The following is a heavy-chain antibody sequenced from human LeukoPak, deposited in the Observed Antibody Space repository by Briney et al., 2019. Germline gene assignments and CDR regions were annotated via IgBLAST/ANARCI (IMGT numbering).Heavy chain of an antibody. V-gene: IGHV4-59*01. Sequence: SETLSLTCTVSGASITTYYWTWIRQPPGKGLEWIGYIYHSGSTNYNPSLKSRVTISLDTSRNQFSLRLSSVTAADTAVYFCAREYSTSSGGDYFDYWGQGSLVTVSS. CDR2: IYHSGST. J-gene: IGHJ4*02. CDR1: GASITTYY. CDR3: AREYSTSSGGDYFDY. D-gene: IGHD6-6*01.